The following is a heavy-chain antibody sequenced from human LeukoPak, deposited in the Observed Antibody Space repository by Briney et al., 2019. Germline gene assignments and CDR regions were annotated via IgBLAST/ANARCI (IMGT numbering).Heavy chain of an antibody. CDR3: ARGWTTPYGSGSLDY. D-gene: IGHD3-10*01. V-gene: IGHV3-30-3*01. CDR2: ISYDGSNK. J-gene: IGHJ4*02. Sequence: GRSLRLSCAASGFTFSSYAMHWVRQAPGKGLEWVAVISYDGSNKYYADSVEGRFTISRDNSKNTLYLQMNSLRAEDTAVYYCARGWTTPYGSGSLDYWGQGTLVTVSS. CDR1: GFTFSSYA.